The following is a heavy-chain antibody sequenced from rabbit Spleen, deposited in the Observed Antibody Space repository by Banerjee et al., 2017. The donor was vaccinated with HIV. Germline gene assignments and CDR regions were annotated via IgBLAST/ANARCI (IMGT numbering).Heavy chain of an antibody. V-gene: IGHV1S7*01. CDR3: ARDTSTSFSTYGMDL. CDR2: IDPVFGST. D-gene: IGHD1-1*01. Sequence: QLKESGGGLVTPGGSLTLSCKASGLTISSSYMNWDRQAPGKGLEWIGYIDPVFGSTYYATWVNGRFTISSHNAQNTLYLQLNSLTAADTATYFCARDTSTSFSTYGMDLWGPGTLVTVS. CDR1: GLTISSSY. J-gene: IGHJ6*01.